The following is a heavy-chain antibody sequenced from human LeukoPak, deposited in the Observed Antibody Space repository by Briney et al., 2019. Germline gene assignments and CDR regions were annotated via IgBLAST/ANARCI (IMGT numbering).Heavy chain of an antibody. CDR1: GFTFSSYA. D-gene: IGHD1-26*01. CDR2: ISGSGGST. CDR3: AKVPQLVGATREYYFDY. Sequence: GGSLRLSFAASGFTFSSYAMSWVRQAPGKGLEWVSAISGSGGSTYYADSVKGRFTISRDNSKNTLYLQMNSLRAEDTAVYYCAKVPQLVGATREYYFDYWGQGTLVTVSS. V-gene: IGHV3-23*01. J-gene: IGHJ4*02.